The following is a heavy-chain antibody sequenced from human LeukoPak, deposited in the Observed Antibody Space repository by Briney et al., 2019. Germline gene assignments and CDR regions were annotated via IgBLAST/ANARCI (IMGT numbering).Heavy chain of an antibody. CDR3: ARDIIATPPGY. J-gene: IGHJ4*02. Sequence: GGSLRLSCAASGFTFSSYSMNWVRQAPGKGLEWVSSISSSSSYIYYADSVKGRFTISRDNAKNSLYLQMNSLRAEDTAVYYCARDIIATPPGYWGQGTLVTVPS. CDR1: GFTFSSYS. CDR2: ISSSSSYI. V-gene: IGHV3-21*01. D-gene: IGHD6-6*01.